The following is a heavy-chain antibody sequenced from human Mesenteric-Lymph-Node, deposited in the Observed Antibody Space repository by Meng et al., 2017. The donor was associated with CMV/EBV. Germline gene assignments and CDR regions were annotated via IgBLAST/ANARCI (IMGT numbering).Heavy chain of an antibody. CDR3: ARHQRWLKSEGGFNY. J-gene: IGHJ4*02. Sequence: QGQLQEWGRGLLKPSETLSLTCAVYGGSFSGYYWSWIRQPPGKGLEWIGEINHSGSTNYNPSLKSRVTISVDTSKNQFSLKLSSVTAADTAVYYCARHQRWLKSEGGFNYWGQGTLVTVSS. CDR1: GGSFSGYY. D-gene: IGHD4-23*01. CDR2: INHSGST. V-gene: IGHV4-34*01.